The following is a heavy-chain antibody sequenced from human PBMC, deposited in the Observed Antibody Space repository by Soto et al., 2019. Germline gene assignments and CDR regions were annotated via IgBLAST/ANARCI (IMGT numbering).Heavy chain of an antibody. V-gene: IGHV3-33*01. J-gene: IGHJ6*02. CDR1: GFTFSSYG. Sequence: QVQLVESGGGVVQPGRSLRLSCAASGFTFSSYGMHWVRQAPGKGLEWVAVIWYDGSNKYYADSVKGRFTISRDNSKNTLYLQMNSLRAEDTAVYYCAREQVIAAAGTLDYYYYGMDVWGQGTTVTVSS. CDR2: IWYDGSNK. D-gene: IGHD6-13*01. CDR3: AREQVIAAAGTLDYYYYGMDV.